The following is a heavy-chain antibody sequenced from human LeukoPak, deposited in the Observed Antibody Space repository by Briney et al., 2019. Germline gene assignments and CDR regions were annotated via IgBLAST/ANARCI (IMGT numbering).Heavy chain of an antibody. J-gene: IGHJ4*02. CDR1: GFTFSSSA. V-gene: IGHV3-23*01. CDR2: ISGSGGAT. CDR3: AKDRPIFKD. Sequence: GGSLRLSCAASGFTFSSSAMNWVRQAPGRGLEWVSTISGSGGATYYADSVKGRFTISSDNSKNTLYLQMNSLRAEDTAVYYCAKDRPIFKDWGQGTQVTVSS.